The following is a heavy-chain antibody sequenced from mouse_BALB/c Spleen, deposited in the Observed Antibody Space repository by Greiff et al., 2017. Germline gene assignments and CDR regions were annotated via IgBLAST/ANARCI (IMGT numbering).Heavy chain of an antibody. J-gene: IGHJ1*01. V-gene: IGHV1-14*01. CDR3: ARSYYGSSYGYFDV. D-gene: IGHD1-1*01. CDR2: INPYNDGT. CDR1: GYTFTSYV. Sequence: VQLQQSGPELVKPGASVKMSCKASGYTFTSYVMHWVKPKPGQGLEWIGYINPYNDGTKYNEKFKGKATLTSDKSSSTAYMELSSLTSEDSAVYYCARSYYGSSYGYFDVWGAGTTVTVSS.